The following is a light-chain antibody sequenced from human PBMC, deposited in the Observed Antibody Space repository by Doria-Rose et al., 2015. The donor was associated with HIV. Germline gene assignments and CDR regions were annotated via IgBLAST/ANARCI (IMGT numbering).Light chain of an antibody. Sequence: TQSPSTLSASVGDRVTITCRASQSISSWLAWYQQKPGKAPKVLIYTASSLESGVPSRFSGSGSGTESTLTISSLQPDDFATYYCQHYNTYPFTFGQGTKVEIK. CDR3: QHYNTYPFT. J-gene: IGKJ2*01. V-gene: IGKV1-5*03. CDR2: TAS. CDR1: QSISSW.